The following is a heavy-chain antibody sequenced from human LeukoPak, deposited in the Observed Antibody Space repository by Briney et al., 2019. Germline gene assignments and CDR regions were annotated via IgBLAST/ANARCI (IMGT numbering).Heavy chain of an antibody. V-gene: IGHV3-7*01. CDR3: ARRSSRGGIQLWSYAFDI. Sequence: HPGGSLRLSCAASGFTFSSYWMSWVRQAPGKGLEWVTNIKQDGSEKYYVDSVKGRFTISRDNAKNSLYLQMNSLRAEDTAVYYCARRSSRGGIQLWSYAFDIWRQGTMVTVSS. CDR1: GFTFSSYW. D-gene: IGHD5-18*01. CDR2: IKQDGSEK. J-gene: IGHJ3*02.